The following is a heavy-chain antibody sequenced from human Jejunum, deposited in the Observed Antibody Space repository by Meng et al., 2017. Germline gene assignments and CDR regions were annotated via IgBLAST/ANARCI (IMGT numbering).Heavy chain of an antibody. Sequence: SETLSLTCTISGDSISSDTYYWSWIRQHPGRGLEWIGYLFYTGSTYYSPSLKSRVTMSVDTSKTQFSLKLSSVTAADTVVYYCARVKLSYCSRTSCYVFDPWGQGTLVTVSS. V-gene: IGHV4-31*03. D-gene: IGHD2-2*01. CDR1: GDSISSDTYY. CDR3: ARVKLSYCSRTSCYVFDP. CDR2: LFYTGST. J-gene: IGHJ5*02.